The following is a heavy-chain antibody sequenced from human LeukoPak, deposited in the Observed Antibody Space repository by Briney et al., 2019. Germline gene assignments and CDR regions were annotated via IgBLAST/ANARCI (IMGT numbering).Heavy chain of an antibody. V-gene: IGHV3-11*01. Sequence: PGGSLRLSCAASGFTFSDYYMSWIRQAPGKGLEWVSYISSTGSTISYADSVKGRFTISRDNAKNSLYLQMNSLRAEDTAVYYCASQGRLYSYGPSDYWGQGTLVTVSS. D-gene: IGHD5-18*01. CDR1: GFTFSDYY. J-gene: IGHJ4*02. CDR2: ISSTGSTI. CDR3: ASQGRLYSYGPSDY.